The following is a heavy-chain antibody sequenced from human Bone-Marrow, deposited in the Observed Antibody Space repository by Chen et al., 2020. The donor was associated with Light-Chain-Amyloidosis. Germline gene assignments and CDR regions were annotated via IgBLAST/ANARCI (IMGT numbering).Heavy chain of an antibody. CDR1: GFTFTTYG. Sequence: QMQLAESGGGVVQPGRSLRLSCTASGFTFTTYGMHWVRQAPGKGLEWVAVIWYDGSKKHYADSLKGRFTISRDDSKNTVYLQMKSLRAEDTAVYYCARDLGYCTGGNCIPDFWGQGTLVSVSS. CDR3: ARDLGYCTGGNCIPDF. CDR2: IWYDGSKK. D-gene: IGHD2-15*01. J-gene: IGHJ4*02. V-gene: IGHV3-33*01.